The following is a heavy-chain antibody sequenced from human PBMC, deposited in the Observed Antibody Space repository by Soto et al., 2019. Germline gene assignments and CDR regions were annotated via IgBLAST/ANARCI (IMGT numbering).Heavy chain of an antibody. D-gene: IGHD4-17*01. CDR3: AGGPDYGDYDA. V-gene: IGHV4-34*01. J-gene: IGHJ5*02. Sequence: QVQLRQWGAGLLKPSETLSLTCEVSGGSFNDYQWAWIRQSPEKGLEWIGEVSHTGDTNSKPSLRSRLTMAVDTSKNQVSLRLSSVTSADSAIYFCAGGPDYGDYDAWGQGTLVTVSS. CDR2: VSHTGDT. CDR1: GGSFNDYQ.